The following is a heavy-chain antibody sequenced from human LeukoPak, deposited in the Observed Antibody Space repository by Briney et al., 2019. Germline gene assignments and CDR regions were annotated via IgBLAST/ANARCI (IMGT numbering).Heavy chain of an antibody. CDR1: GFTFSSYA. Sequence: GRSLRLSCAASGFTFSSYAMHWVRQAPGKGLERVAVISYDGSNKYYADSVKGRFAISRDNSKNTLYLQMNSLRAEDTAVYYCARDQLTGDAFDIWGQGTMGTVSS. J-gene: IGHJ3*02. V-gene: IGHV3-30*09. CDR2: ISYDGSNK. CDR3: ARDQLTGDAFDI. D-gene: IGHD3-9*01.